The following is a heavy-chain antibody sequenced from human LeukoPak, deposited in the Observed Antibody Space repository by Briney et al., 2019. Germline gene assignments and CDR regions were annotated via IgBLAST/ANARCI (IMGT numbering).Heavy chain of an antibody. CDR3: ARDHLAVAGFYYYYGMDV. CDR1: GGTFSSYA. Sequence: ASVKVSCKASGGTFSSYAISWVRQAPGQGLEWMGGIIPIFGTANYAQKFQGRVTITADESTSTAYMELSSLRSEDTAVYYCARDHLAVAGFYYYYGMDVWGQGTTVTVSS. J-gene: IGHJ6*02. V-gene: IGHV1-69*13. D-gene: IGHD6-19*01. CDR2: IIPIFGTA.